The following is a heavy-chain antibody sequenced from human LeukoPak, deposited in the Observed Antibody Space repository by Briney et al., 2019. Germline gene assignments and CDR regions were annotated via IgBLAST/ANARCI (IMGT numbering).Heavy chain of an antibody. CDR1: GGSFSGYY. CDR3: ARGLRVRGVYYYYGMDV. D-gene: IGHD3-10*01. V-gene: IGHV4-34*01. Sequence: SETLSLTCAVYGGSFSGYYWSWIRQPPGKGLEWIGEINHSGSTNYNPSLKSRVTISVDTSKNQFSLKLSSVTAADTAVYHCARGLRVRGVYYYYGMDVWGQGTTVTVSS. J-gene: IGHJ6*02. CDR2: INHSGST.